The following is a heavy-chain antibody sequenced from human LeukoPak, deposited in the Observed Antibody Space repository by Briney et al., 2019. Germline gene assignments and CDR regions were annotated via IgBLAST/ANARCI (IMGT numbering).Heavy chain of an antibody. J-gene: IGHJ3*01. D-gene: IGHD5-12*01. Sequence: GGSLRLSCATSGFTFRDYYMSWIRQVPGKGLEWLAYISSSGSTIYYADSVRGRFTISRDHAKNSLYLQMNSLRVEDTAVFYCVRDRFHGGYIGSRGAFDVWGRGTMVTVSS. V-gene: IGHV3-11*04. CDR3: VRDRFHGGYIGSRGAFDV. CDR2: ISSSGSTI. CDR1: GFTFRDYY.